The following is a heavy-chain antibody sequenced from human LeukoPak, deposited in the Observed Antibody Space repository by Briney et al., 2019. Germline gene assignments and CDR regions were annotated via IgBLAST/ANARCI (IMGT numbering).Heavy chain of an antibody. J-gene: IGHJ5*02. CDR3: ARDVLLWFGEFTTNWFDP. D-gene: IGHD3-10*01. Sequence: SQTLSLTCTVSGGSISSGSYYWSWIRQPAGKGLEWIGRIYTSGSTNYNPSLKSRVTMSVDTSKNQFSLKLSSVTAADTAVYYCARDVLLWFGEFTTNWFDPWGQGTLVTVSS. CDR1: GGSISSGSYY. V-gene: IGHV4-61*02. CDR2: IYTSGST.